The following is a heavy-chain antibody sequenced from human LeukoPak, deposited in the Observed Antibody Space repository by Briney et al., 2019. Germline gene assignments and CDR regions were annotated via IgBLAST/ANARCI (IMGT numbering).Heavy chain of an antibody. J-gene: IGHJ6*02. CDR3: ARHSDHPTQLLWFGELWENSTTDRRSGMDV. D-gene: IGHD3-10*01. CDR1: GYSFTSYW. Sequence: GESLQISCQGSGYSFTSYWIGWVRQMPGKGLEWMGIIYPGDSDTRYSPSFQGQVTISADKSISTAYLQWSSLKASDTAMYYCARHSDHPTQLLWFGELWENSTTDRRSGMDVWGQGTTVTVSS. CDR2: IYPGDSDT. V-gene: IGHV5-51*01.